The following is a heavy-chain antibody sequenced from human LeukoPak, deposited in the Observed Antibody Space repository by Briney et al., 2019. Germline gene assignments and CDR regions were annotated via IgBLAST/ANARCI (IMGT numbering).Heavy chain of an antibody. Sequence: PSETLSLTCTVSGGSISSGGYYWSWIRQHPGKGLEWIGYIYYSGSTYYNPSLKSRVTISVDTSKNQFSLKLSSVTAADTAVYYCARAPVRRDLNWFDPWGQGTLVTVSS. J-gene: IGHJ5*02. CDR1: GGSISSGGYY. D-gene: IGHD1-1*01. V-gene: IGHV4-31*03. CDR2: IYYSGST. CDR3: ARAPVRRDLNWFDP.